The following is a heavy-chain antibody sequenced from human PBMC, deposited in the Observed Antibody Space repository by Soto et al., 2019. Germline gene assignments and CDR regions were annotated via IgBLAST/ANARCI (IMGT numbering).Heavy chain of an antibody. V-gene: IGHV4-30-2*01. J-gene: IGHJ6*02. Sequence: PSETLSLTCAVSGGSISSGDYSWTWLRPPPGKGQQWVGEIYHSGSTNYNPSLKSRVTISVDKSKNQSSLKLSSVTAADTAVYYCASSCSHYDILTGYSYYYYYGMDVWGQGTTVTVSS. CDR3: ASSCSHYDILTGYSYYYYYGMDV. D-gene: IGHD3-9*01. CDR1: GGSISSGDYS. CDR2: IYHSGST.